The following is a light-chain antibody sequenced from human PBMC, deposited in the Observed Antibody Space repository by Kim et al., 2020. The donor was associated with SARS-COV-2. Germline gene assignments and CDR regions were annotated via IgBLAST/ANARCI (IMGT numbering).Light chain of an antibody. CDR3: SSYTSSSTI. Sequence: PGQSITISCTGTSSDVGGYNSVSWYQQHPGKAPKLMIYDVSNRPSGVSNRFSGSKSGNTASLTISGLQADDVADYYCSSYTSSSTIFGTGTKVTVL. CDR1: SSDVGGYNS. CDR2: DVS. J-gene: IGLJ1*01. V-gene: IGLV2-14*03.